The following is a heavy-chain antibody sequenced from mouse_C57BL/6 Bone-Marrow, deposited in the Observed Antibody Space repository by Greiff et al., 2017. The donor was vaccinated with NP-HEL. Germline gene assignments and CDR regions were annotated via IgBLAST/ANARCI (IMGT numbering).Heavy chain of an antibody. D-gene: IGHD2-1*01. CDR1: GYTFTSYW. Sequence: VKLQQPGAELVKPGASVKMSCKASGYTFTSYWITWVKQRPGQGLEWIGDIYPGSGSTNYNEKFKSKATLTVDTSSSTAYMQLSSLTSEDSAVYYCARRGNGNYVFDYWGQGTTLTVSS. CDR2: IYPGSGST. V-gene: IGHV1-55*01. CDR3: ARRGNGNYVFDY. J-gene: IGHJ2*01.